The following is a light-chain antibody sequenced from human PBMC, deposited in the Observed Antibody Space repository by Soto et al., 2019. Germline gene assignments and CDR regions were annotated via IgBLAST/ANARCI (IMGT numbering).Light chain of an antibody. Sequence: QFALTQPASVSGSPGQSTTISCTGTSSDVGGYNYVSWYQQHPGKAPKLMIYDVSNRPSGVSNRFSGSKSGNTASLTISGLQAEDEADYYCSSYTSSSTLGLGGGTKLTVL. CDR2: DVS. CDR3: SSYTSSSTLG. V-gene: IGLV2-14*01. J-gene: IGLJ2*01. CDR1: SSDVGGYNY.